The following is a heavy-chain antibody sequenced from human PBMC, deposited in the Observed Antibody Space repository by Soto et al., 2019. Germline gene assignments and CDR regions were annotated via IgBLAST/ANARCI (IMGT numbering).Heavy chain of an antibody. V-gene: IGHV1-8*01. CDR3: ARGGSLRTYYYYGMDV. CDR1: GYTFTSYD. CDR2: MNPNSGNT. J-gene: IGHJ6*02. Sequence: ASVKVSCKASGYTFTSYDINWVRQATGQGLEWMGWMNPNSGNTGYAQKFQGRVTMTRNTSISTAYMELSSLRSEDTAVYYCARGGSLRTYYYYGMDVWGQGTTVTV.